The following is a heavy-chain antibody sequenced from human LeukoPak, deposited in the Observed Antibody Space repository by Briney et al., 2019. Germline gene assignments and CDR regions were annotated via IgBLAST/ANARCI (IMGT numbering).Heavy chain of an antibody. V-gene: IGHV4-39*07. CDR1: GGSISSGSYY. CDR2: IYYNGST. J-gene: IGHJ4*02. Sequence: SETLSLTCSVSGGSISSGSYYWGWIRQPPGKGLEWIGNIYYNGSTYYNPSLKSRVTISVDTSKNQFSLKLSSVTAADTAVYYCARKSAVESGSLDYWGQGTLVTVSS. CDR3: ARKSAVESGSLDY. D-gene: IGHD3-10*01.